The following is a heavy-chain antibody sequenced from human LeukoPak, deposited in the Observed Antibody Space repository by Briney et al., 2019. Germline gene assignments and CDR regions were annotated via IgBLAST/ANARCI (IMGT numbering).Heavy chain of an antibody. V-gene: IGHV3-30*02. CDR1: GFTFSSYG. CDR3: AKSYYDFWSGYYQTFDY. CDR2: IRYDGSNK. D-gene: IGHD3-3*01. Sequence: QPGGSLRLSCAASGFTFSSYGMHWVRQAPGKGLEWVAFIRYDGSNKYYADSVKGRFTISRDNSKNTLYLQMNSLRAEDTAVYYCAKSYYDFWSGYYQTFDYWGQGTLVTVSS. J-gene: IGHJ4*02.